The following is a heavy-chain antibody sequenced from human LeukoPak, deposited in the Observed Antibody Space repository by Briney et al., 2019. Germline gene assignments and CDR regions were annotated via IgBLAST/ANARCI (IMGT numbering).Heavy chain of an antibody. CDR2: IYYSGST. CDR3: ARVRLYCSSTSCYVPYFDY. J-gene: IGHJ4*02. Sequence: PSETLSLTCTVSGGSISSSSYYWGWIRQPPGKGLEWIGSIYYSGSTYYNPSLKSRVTISVDTSKNQFSLKLSSVTAADTAVYYCARVRLYCSSTSCYVPYFDYWGQGTLVTVSS. CDR1: GGSISSSSYY. D-gene: IGHD2-2*01. V-gene: IGHV4-39*07.